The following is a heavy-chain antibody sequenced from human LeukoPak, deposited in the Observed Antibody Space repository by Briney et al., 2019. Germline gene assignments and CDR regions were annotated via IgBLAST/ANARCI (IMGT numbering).Heavy chain of an antibody. Sequence: ASVKVSCKASGGTFSSYAISWVRQAPGQGLDWMGRIIPIFGTANYAQKFQGRVTITADKSTSTAYMELSSLRSEDTAVYYCAGTEMATSNEFDYWGQGTLVTVSS. V-gene: IGHV1-69*06. CDR3: AGTEMATSNEFDY. CDR1: GGTFSSYA. CDR2: IIPIFGTA. D-gene: IGHD5-24*01. J-gene: IGHJ4*02.